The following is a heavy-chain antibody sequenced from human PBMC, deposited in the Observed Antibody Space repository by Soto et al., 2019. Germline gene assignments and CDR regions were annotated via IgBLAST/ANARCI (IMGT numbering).Heavy chain of an antibody. V-gene: IGHV4-30-2*01. CDR1: VHSIRCGRHS. J-gene: IGHJ5*02. CDR3: AGVRGPYCGGECYPPTPNWFDP. D-gene: IGHD2-21*01. Sequence: TLSISFNVSVHSIRCGRHSCCWLRQPPGKGLERIGYIYHSGSTYYNPSLKSRVTISVDRSKNQFSLKLSSVTAADSAVYYCAGVRGPYCGGECYPPTPNWFDPWGQGTLVTVSS. CDR2: IYHSGST.